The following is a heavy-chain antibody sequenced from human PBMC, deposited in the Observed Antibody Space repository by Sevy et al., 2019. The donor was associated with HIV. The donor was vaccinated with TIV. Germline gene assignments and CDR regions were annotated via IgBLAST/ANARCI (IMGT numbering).Heavy chain of an antibody. J-gene: IGHJ4*02. CDR1: GFTFSSYG. V-gene: IGHV3-33*01. CDR2: IWYDGSNK. CDR3: ARGDGSGWYLMSEFDY. D-gene: IGHD6-19*01. Sequence: GGSLRLSCAASGFTFSSYGMHWVRQAPGKGLEWVAVIWYDGSNKYYADSVKGRFTISRDNSNNTLYLQMNSRRAEDTAVYYCARGDGSGWYLMSEFDYWGQGTLVTVSS.